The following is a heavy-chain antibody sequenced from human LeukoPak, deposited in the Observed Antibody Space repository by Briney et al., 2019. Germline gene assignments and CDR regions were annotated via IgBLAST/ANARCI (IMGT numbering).Heavy chain of an antibody. D-gene: IGHD6-6*01. CDR1: GGTFSSYA. V-gene: IGHV1-69*05. CDR3: ARGESIAARLDY. J-gene: IGHJ4*02. CDR2: IIPSLGTA. Sequence: SVKVSCKASGGTFSSYAISWVRQAPGQGPEWMGGIIPSLGTANYAQKFQGRVTITTDESTSTAYMELSSLRSEDTAVYYCARGESIAARLDYWGQGTLVTVFS.